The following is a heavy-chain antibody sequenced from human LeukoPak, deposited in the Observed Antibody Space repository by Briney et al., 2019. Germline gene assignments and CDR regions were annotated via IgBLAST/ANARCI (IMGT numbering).Heavy chain of an antibody. Sequence: PGGSLRLSCAASGFTFSSYWMSWVRQAPGKGLEWVANIKQDGSEKYYVDSVKGRFTISRDNAKNSLYMQMNSLRAEDTAVYYCARSWGGYCYGWFDPWGQGTLVTVSS. D-gene: IGHD2-21*01. J-gene: IGHJ5*02. CDR2: IKQDGSEK. CDR3: ARSWGGYCYGWFDP. CDR1: GFTFSSYW. V-gene: IGHV3-7*01.